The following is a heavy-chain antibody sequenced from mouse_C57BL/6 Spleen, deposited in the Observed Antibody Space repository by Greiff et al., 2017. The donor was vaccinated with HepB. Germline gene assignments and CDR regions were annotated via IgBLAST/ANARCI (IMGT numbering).Heavy chain of an antibody. CDR1: GFSLTSYA. Sequence: VQVVESGPGLVAPSQSLSITCTVSGFSLTSYAISWVRQPPGKGLEWLGVIWTGGGTNYNSALKSRLSISKDNSKSQVFLKMNSLQTDDTARYYCAGGIYYGSTRGYAMDYWGQGTSVTVSS. V-gene: IGHV2-9-1*01. CDR2: IWTGGGT. CDR3: AGGIYYGSTRGYAMDY. D-gene: IGHD1-1*01. J-gene: IGHJ4*01.